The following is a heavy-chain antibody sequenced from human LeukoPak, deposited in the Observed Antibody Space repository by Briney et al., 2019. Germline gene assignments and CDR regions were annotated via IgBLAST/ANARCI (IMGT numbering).Heavy chain of an antibody. J-gene: IGHJ4*02. CDR2: ISAYNGNT. CDR1: GYTFTSYC. CDR3: ARFDSNPPLDY. V-gene: IGHV1-18*01. Sequence: GASVKVSCKASGYTFTSYCITWVRQAPGQGLEWMGWISAYNGNTNYAQKLQGRVTMTTDTSTSTAHMELRSLRSDDTAVYYCARFDSNPPLDYWGQGTLVTVSS. D-gene: IGHD4-11*01.